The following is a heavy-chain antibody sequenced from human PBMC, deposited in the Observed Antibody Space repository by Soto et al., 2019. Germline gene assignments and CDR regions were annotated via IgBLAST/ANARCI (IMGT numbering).Heavy chain of an antibody. Sequence: GGSLRLSCAASGFTFSSYAMSWVRQAPGKGLEWVSAISGSGGSTYYADSVKGRFTISRDNSKNTLYLQMNSLRAEDTAVYYCAKISGYDILTGYYTLGAFDIWGHGTMVTVSS. D-gene: IGHD3-9*01. J-gene: IGHJ3*02. V-gene: IGHV3-23*01. CDR2: ISGSGGST. CDR1: GFTFSSYA. CDR3: AKISGYDILTGYYTLGAFDI.